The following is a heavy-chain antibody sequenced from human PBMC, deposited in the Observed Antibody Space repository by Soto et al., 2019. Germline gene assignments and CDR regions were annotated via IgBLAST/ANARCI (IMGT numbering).Heavy chain of an antibody. Sequence: QVQLVQSGAEEKKPGASVKVSCKASGYTFTSYAMHWVRQAPGQRLEWMGWINAGNGNTKYSQKFQGRVTITRDTSASTPYMELSSLRSEDTAVYYCASSSSWSPHAFDIWGQGTMVTVSS. CDR3: ASSSSWSPHAFDI. J-gene: IGHJ3*02. D-gene: IGHD6-13*01. CDR2: INAGNGNT. V-gene: IGHV1-3*05. CDR1: GYTFTSYA.